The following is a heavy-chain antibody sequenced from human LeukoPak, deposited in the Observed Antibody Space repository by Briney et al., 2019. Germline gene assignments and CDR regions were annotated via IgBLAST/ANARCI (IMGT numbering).Heavy chain of an antibody. Sequence: AGGSLRLSCAASGFRFNNYYMSWVRQAPGKGLEWVANINQDGRDKYYVDSVKGRFTISRDNAKNSLYLQMNSLRAEDTAVYYCAREDRIMISFEGVIVDHAFDIWGQRTMVTVSS. D-gene: IGHD3-16*02. J-gene: IGHJ3*02. CDR3: AREDRIMISFEGVIVDHAFDI. CDR2: INQDGRDK. V-gene: IGHV3-7*03. CDR1: GFRFNNYY.